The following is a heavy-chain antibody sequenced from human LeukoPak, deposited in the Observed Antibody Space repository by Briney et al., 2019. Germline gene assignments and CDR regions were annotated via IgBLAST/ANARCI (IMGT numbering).Heavy chain of an antibody. V-gene: IGHV3-74*01. CDR3: ASSYDFWSGYLSLGWFDP. Sequence: QPGGSLRLSCAASGFTFSSYWMHWVRQAPGKGLVWVSRINSDGSSTSYADSVKGRFTISRDNAKNTLYLQMNSLRAEVTAVYYCASSYDFWSGYLSLGWFDPWGQGTLVTVSS. CDR1: GFTFSSYW. J-gene: IGHJ5*02. CDR2: INSDGSST. D-gene: IGHD3-3*01.